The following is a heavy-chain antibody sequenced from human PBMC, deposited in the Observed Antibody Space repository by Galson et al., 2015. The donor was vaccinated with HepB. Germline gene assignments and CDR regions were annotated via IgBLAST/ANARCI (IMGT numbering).Heavy chain of an antibody. CDR2: ISYDGNTR. J-gene: IGHJ4*02. V-gene: IGHV3-30-3*01. CDR1: GFIFSSYA. Sequence: SLRLSCAASGFIFSSYAMHWVRLAPGKGLEWVAVISYDGNTRYYADSVKGRFSISRDASKKTVYLQMNSLRLEDTAFYFCARRAHSETTPWTLEFWGQGTPVTVSS. CDR3: ARRAHSETTPWTLEF. D-gene: IGHD2-15*01.